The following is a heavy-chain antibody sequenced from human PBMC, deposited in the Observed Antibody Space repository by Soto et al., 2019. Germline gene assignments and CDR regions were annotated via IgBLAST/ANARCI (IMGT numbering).Heavy chain of an antibody. CDR3: AKDRYLDHDSRGYLFDN. V-gene: IGHV3-23*01. J-gene: IGHJ4*02. CDR1: GFNVSSYA. CDR2: ISRYGDIT. D-gene: IGHD3-22*01. Sequence: PGGSVRLSYAACGFNVSSYAMTWVRQATGKGLEWVSAISRYGDITYYADSVEGRFSISRDNSKNTLYLQMNSLRAEDTAVYYCAKDRYLDHDSRGYLFDNWGQGTLVTVSS.